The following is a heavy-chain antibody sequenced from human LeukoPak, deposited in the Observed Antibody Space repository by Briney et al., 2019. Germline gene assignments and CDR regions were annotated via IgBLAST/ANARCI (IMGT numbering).Heavy chain of an antibody. J-gene: IGHJ6*03. CDR1: GLTFSSYA. D-gene: IGHD2-21*01. Sequence: PGGSLRLSCAASGLTFSSYAMHWVHQAPGKGLEWLALISYDGNNKYYADSVKGRFTISRDNSKNTLYLQMNSPRAEDTAVYYCARGGVVVVVSYMDVWGEGTTVTVSS. V-gene: IGHV3-30-3*01. CDR2: ISYDGNNK. CDR3: ARGGVVVVVSYMDV.